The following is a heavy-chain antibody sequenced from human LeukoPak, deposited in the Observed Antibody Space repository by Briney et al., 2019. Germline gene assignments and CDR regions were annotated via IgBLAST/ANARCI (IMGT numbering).Heavy chain of an antibody. CDR3: AKDLFACSSTSCYSQSH. J-gene: IGHJ4*02. CDR2: ITGSGGIT. CDR1: GFTFSSFG. D-gene: IGHD2-2*01. V-gene: IGHV3-23*01. Sequence: GGSLRLSCAASGFTFSSFGMTWVRQAPGKGLEWVSTITGSGGITYYADSVKGRFTISRDNSKHTLYLQMNSLRAEDTAVYYCAKDLFACSSTSCYSQSHWGQGTLVTVSS.